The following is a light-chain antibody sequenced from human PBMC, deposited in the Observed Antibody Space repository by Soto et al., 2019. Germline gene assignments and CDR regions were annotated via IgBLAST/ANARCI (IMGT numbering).Light chain of an antibody. Sequence: VLRESPYILVLSAGERNTLSCRASQSVRTYLAWYQVKPGQAPRLLIYDASSRASGVPARFSGSGSGTDFTLTISSLEPEDFALYYCQQRNSWPLITFC. CDR3: QQRNSWPLIT. J-gene: IGKJ5*01. CDR2: DAS. CDR1: QSVRTY. V-gene: IGKV3-11*01.